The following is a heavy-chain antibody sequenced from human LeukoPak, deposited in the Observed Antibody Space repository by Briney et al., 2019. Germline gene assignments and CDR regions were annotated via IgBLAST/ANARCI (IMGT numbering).Heavy chain of an antibody. CDR2: ISWNSGSI. CDR1: GFTFDDYA. J-gene: IGHJ4*02. V-gene: IGHV3-9*01. Sequence: GGSLRLSCAASGFTFDDYAMHWVRQAPGKGLEWVSGISWNSGSIGYADSVKGRFTISRDNSKNTLYLQMNSLRAGDTAVYYCARDGWNYYYDSSGYYGRVFDYWGQGTLVTVSS. CDR3: ARDGWNYYYDSSGYYGRVFDY. D-gene: IGHD3-22*01.